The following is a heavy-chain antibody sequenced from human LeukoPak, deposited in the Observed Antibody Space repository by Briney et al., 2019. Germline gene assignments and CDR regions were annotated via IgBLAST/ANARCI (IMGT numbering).Heavy chain of an antibody. CDR1: GYTFTGYY. CDR3: ARDTAMVTPFDY. Sequence: ASVKVSCKASGYTFTGYYMHWVRQAPRQGLEWMGWINPNSGGTNYAQKFQGRVTMTRDTSISTAYMELSRLRSDDTAVYYCARDTAMVTPFDYWGQGTLVTVSS. D-gene: IGHD5-18*01. J-gene: IGHJ4*02. CDR2: INPNSGGT. V-gene: IGHV1-2*02.